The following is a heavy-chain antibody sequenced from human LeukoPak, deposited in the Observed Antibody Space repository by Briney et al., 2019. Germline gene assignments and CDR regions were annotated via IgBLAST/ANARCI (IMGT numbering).Heavy chain of an antibody. CDR3: AKGGVLLWFGDNRGDLDY. J-gene: IGHJ4*02. Sequence: GGSLRLSCAASGFTFSSYAMSWVRQAPVKELEWVSAISGSGGSTYYADSVKGRFTISRDNSKNTLYLQMNSLRAEDTAVYYCAKGGVLLWFGDNRGDLDYWGQGTLVTVSS. CDR1: GFTFSSYA. CDR2: ISGSGGST. D-gene: IGHD3-10*01. V-gene: IGHV3-23*01.